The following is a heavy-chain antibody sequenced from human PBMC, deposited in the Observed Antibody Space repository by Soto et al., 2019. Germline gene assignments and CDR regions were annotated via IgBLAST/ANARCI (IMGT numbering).Heavy chain of an antibody. CDR3: ARDLVVVAQRYNWFDP. J-gene: IGHJ5*02. V-gene: IGHV1-18*01. CDR2: ISAYNGNT. CDR1: GYTFTSYG. D-gene: IGHD2-15*01. Sequence: ASVKVSCKASGYTFTSYGISWVRQAPGQGLEWMGWISAYNGNTNYAQKPQGRVTMTTDTSTSTAYMELRSLRSDDTAVYYCARDLVVVAQRYNWFDPWGQGTLVTVSS.